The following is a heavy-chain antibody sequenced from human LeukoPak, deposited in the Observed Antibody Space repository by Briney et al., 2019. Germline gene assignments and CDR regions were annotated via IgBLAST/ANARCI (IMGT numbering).Heavy chain of an antibody. CDR3: ATLSMITFGGVTKMYSYYFDY. V-gene: IGHV4-38-2*01. D-gene: IGHD3-16*01. CDR1: GYSISSGYY. J-gene: IGHJ4*02. Sequence: SETLSLTCAVSGYSISSGYYWGWIRQPPGKGLEWIGSIYYSGSTYYNPSLKSRVTISVDTSKNQFSLKLSSVTAADTAVYYCATLSMITFGGVTKMYSYYFDYWGQGTLVTVSS. CDR2: IYYSGST.